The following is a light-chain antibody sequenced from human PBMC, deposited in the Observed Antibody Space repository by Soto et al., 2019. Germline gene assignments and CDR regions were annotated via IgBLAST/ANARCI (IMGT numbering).Light chain of an antibody. CDR1: QSISSW. Sequence: HMTHSPATLSASVGERVTRSSRASQSISSWLAWYQQKPGKAPKLLIYDASALPRGVPSRFSGSGSGTKFTLTIASLQPEDFATYYCQQYETFSGTFGPGTKVDIK. CDR2: DAS. V-gene: IGKV1-5*01. J-gene: IGKJ1*01. CDR3: QQYETFSGT.